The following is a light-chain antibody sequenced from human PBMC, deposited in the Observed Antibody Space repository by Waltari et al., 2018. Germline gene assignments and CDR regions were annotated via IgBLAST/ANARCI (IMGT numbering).Light chain of an antibody. CDR2: DVT. CDR1: SSDVGRYNY. Sequence: QSALTQPHSVSGSPGQSVPISCTGTSSDVGRYNYVSWYHQRPGKAPKPMIHDVTKRPSGVPDRFSGSKSGNTASLTISGLQAEDEADYYCCSYTGSHSLVFGGGTKLTVL. CDR3: CSYTGSHSLV. V-gene: IGLV2-11*01. J-gene: IGLJ3*02.